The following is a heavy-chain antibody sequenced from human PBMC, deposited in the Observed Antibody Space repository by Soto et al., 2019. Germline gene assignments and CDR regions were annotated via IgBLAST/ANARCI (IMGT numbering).Heavy chain of an antibody. V-gene: IGHV1-18*01. Sequence: ASVKVSCKASGYTFTSYGISWVRQAPGQGLEWMGWISAYNGNTNYAQKLQGRVTMTTDTSTSTAYMELRSLRSDDTAVYYCATLELSITMVRGVISDAFDIWGQGTMVTVSS. CDR3: ATLELSITMVRGVISDAFDI. J-gene: IGHJ3*02. CDR1: GYTFTSYG. CDR2: ISAYNGNT. D-gene: IGHD3-10*01.